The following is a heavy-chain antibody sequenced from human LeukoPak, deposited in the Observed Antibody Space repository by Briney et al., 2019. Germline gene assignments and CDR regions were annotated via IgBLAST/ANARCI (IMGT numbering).Heavy chain of an antibody. J-gene: IGHJ3*02. CDR3: AKGVSAAADDAFDI. Sequence: GGSLRLSCAASGFTFSSYGMHWVRQAPGKGLEWVAVIWFDGSNKNYADSVKGRFTISRDNSKNTVYLQMNSLRAEDTAVYYCAKGVSAAADDAFDIWGQGTMVTVSS. CDR1: GFTFSSYG. V-gene: IGHV3-33*06. D-gene: IGHD6-13*01. CDR2: IWFDGSNK.